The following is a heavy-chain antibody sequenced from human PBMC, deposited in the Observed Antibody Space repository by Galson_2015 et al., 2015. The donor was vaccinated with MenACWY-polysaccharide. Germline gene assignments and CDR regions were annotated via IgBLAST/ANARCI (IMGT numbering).Heavy chain of an antibody. Sequence: ETLSLTCAVSGASISRSDWWTWVRQPPGKGLEWIGEISHRGITNYNPSLKSRVTISVDKSKNQFSLKLNSVTAADTAVYYCARKFDYWGQGSLVTVPS. CDR1: GASISRSDW. J-gene: IGHJ4*02. CDR3: ARKFDY. CDR2: ISHRGIT. V-gene: IGHV4-4*02.